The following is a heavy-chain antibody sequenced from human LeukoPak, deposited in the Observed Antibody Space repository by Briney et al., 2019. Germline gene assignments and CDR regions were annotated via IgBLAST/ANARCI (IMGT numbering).Heavy chain of an antibody. CDR3: ANLGSYYNKFDY. CDR1: GFTFSSYA. CDR2: ISGSGGST. V-gene: IGHV3-23*01. J-gene: IGHJ4*02. D-gene: IGHD3-10*01. Sequence: GGFLRLSCAASGFTFSSYAMSWVRQAPGKGLXXXXAISGSGGSTYYADSVKGRFTISRDNSKNTLYLQMNSLRAEDTAVYYCANLGSYYNKFDYWGQGTLVTVSS.